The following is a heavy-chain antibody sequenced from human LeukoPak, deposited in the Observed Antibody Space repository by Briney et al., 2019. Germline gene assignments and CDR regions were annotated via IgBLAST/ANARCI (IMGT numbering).Heavy chain of an antibody. D-gene: IGHD2/OR15-2a*01. V-gene: IGHV4-59*01. Sequence: SETLSLTCTVSGGSISSYYWSWIRQPPGKGLEWIGYIYYSGSTNYNPSLKSRVTILVDTSKNQFSLKLSSVTAADTAVYYCARDSAFNPRYYYGMDVWGQGTTVTVSS. CDR1: GGSISSYY. J-gene: IGHJ6*02. CDR3: ARDSAFNPRYYYGMDV. CDR2: IYYSGST.